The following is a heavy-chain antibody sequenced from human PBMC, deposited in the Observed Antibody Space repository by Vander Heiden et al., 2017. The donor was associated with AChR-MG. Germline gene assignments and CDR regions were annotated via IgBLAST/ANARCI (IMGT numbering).Heavy chain of an antibody. CDR1: GGSFSGYY. J-gene: IGHJ6*02. Sequence: QVQLQQWGAGLLKPSETLSLTCAVSGGSFSGYYWTWLRQPPGKGLEWIGEINHSGSTNYNPSLKSRVTIAVDTSKNQCSLKLSSVTAADTAVYYCARGYYDFWSGYYYYYYYGMDVWGQGTTVTVSS. CDR2: INHSGST. V-gene: IGHV4-34*01. CDR3: ARGYYDFWSGYYYYYYYGMDV. D-gene: IGHD3-3*01.